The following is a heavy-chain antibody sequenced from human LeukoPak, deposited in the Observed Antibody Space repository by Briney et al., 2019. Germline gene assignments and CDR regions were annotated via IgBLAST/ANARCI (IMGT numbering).Heavy chain of an antibody. V-gene: IGHV4-31*03. Sequence: SQTLSLTCTVSGGSISSGGYYWSWIRQHPGKGLEWIGYIYYSGSTYYNPSLKSRVTISVDTSKNQFSLKLSSVTAADTAVYYCARGGYGYQGAFDYWGQGTLVTVSS. CDR3: ARGGYGYQGAFDY. D-gene: IGHD5-18*01. CDR2: IYYSGST. J-gene: IGHJ4*02. CDR1: GGSISSGGYY.